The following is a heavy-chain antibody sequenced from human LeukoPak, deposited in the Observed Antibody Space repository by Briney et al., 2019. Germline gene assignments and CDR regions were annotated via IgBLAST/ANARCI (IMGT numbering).Heavy chain of an antibody. Sequence: EGSLRLSCAASGFTFSDYYMSWIRQAPGKGLEWVSYISSSSSYTNYADSVKGRFTISRDNAKNSLYLQMNSLRAEDTAVYYCARSPLGYCSGGSCYWFDPWGQGTLVTVSS. D-gene: IGHD2-15*01. CDR3: ARSPLGYCSGGSCYWFDP. CDR1: GFTFSDYY. V-gene: IGHV3-11*06. J-gene: IGHJ5*02. CDR2: ISSSSSYT.